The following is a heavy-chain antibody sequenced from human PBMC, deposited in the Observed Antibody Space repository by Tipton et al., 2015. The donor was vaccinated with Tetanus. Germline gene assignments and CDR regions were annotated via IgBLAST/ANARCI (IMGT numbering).Heavy chain of an antibody. V-gene: IGHV4-30-2*01. CDR1: GALITTGGYS. J-gene: IGHJ4*02. D-gene: IGHD5-12*01. CDR3: VRGRGLGAYSFGFEY. Sequence: SGLVKPSQTLSLTCNVSGALITTGGYSWGWIRQPPGQGLEWLGYIYQTDSTYYNPSVRSRLTLSLQRSKNQVFLKLSSVTAADTAVYYCVRGRGLGAYSFGFEYWGQGALVTVSS. CDR2: IYQTDST.